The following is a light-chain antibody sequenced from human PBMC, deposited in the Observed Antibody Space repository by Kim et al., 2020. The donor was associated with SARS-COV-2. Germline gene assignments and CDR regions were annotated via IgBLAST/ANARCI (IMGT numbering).Light chain of an antibody. CDR2: DVS. J-gene: IGLJ3*02. CDR3: GSYARSDTWV. CDR1: CSAVVVSDV. V-gene: IGLV2-14*03. Sequence: GHSTTDSCTGTCSAVVVSDVVSWYQQHPGKAPKLILYDVSKRPSGVVYRFSGSKSGNTASLTISWVQAADEADYYCGSYARSDTWVFGGGTKVTVL.